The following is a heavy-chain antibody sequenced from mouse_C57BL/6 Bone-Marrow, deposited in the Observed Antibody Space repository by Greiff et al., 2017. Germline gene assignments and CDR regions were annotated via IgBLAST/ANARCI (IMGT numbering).Heavy chain of an antibody. D-gene: IGHD2-4*01. CDR1: GYTFTNYW. CDR2: MHPNGGSP. V-gene: IGHV1-64*01. CDR3: ARSYDYDDYTMDY. Sequence: QVQLQQPGAELVKPGDSVKLSCKASGYTFTNYWMHWVKQRPGQGLEWIGMMHPNGGSPDYNEKFKSEATLSVDKSSRTAYIGLSSLTSEDSAVYYCARSYDYDDYTMDYGGQGTSVTVSS. J-gene: IGHJ4*01.